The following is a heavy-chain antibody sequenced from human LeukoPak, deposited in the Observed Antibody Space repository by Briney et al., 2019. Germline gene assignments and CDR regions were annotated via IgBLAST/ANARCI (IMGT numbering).Heavy chain of an antibody. V-gene: IGHV4-59*08. CDR1: GGSISSYY. Sequence: PSETLSLTCTVSGGSISSYYWSWIRQPPGKGLEWIGYIYYSGSTNYNPSLKSRVTISVDTSKNQFSLKLSSVTAADTAVYYCARQKITFGGVIVNDAFDIWGQGTMVTVSS. CDR2: IYYSGST. D-gene: IGHD3-16*02. J-gene: IGHJ3*02. CDR3: ARQKITFGGVIVNDAFDI.